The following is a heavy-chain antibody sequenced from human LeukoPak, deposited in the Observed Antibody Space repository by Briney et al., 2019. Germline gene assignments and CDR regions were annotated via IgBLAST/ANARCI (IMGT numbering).Heavy chain of an antibody. J-gene: IGHJ6*02. CDR2: ITSSGDTI. CDR1: VFPFSRYS. Sequence: GGSLRLSCTTSVFPFSRYSMNWVRQAPGKGLEWVSYITSSGDTIYYADSVKGRFTIPRDNSKNTLYLQMNSLRAEDTAVYYCARAFSSTIPGLSLSLDGMDVWGQGTTVTVSS. CDR3: ARAFSSTIPGLSLSLDGMDV. V-gene: IGHV3-48*01. D-gene: IGHD2-2*01.